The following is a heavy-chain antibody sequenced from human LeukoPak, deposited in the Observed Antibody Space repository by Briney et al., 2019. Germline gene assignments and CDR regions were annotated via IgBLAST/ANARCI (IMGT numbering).Heavy chain of an antibody. CDR2: IYHSGST. CDR3: ARDSAQVVPAANPTVGDAFDI. J-gene: IGHJ3*02. Sequence: SGTLSLTCAVSGGSISSSNWWSWVRQPPGKGLEWIGEIYHSGSTNYNPSLKSRVTISVDKSKNQFSLKLSSVTAADTAVYYCARDSAQVVPAANPTVGDAFDIWGQGTMVTVSS. D-gene: IGHD2-2*01. V-gene: IGHV4-4*02. CDR1: GGSISSSNW.